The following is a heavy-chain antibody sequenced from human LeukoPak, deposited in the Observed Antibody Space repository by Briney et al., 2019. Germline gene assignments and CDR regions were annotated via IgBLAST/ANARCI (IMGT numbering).Heavy chain of an antibody. Sequence: ASVKVSCKASGYTFTSYDINWVRQATGQGLEWMEWMNPNSGNTGYAQKFQGRVTMTRNTSISTAYMELSSLRSEDTAVYYCARSMVLIAAAGKGFDYWGQGTLVTVSS. D-gene: IGHD6-13*01. CDR1: GYTFTSYD. CDR3: ARSMVLIAAAGKGFDY. CDR2: MNPNSGNT. V-gene: IGHV1-8*01. J-gene: IGHJ4*02.